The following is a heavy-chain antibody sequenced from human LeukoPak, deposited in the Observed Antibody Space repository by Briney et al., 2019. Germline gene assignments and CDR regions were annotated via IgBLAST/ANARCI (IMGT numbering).Heavy chain of an antibody. CDR3: ARDIVGTYGMDV. J-gene: IGHJ6*02. D-gene: IGHD2-15*01. CDR1: GGSINSNY. Sequence: PSETLSLTCTVSGGSINSNYRNWIRQPPGKGLEWIGHIYYSGSTNYSPSLNSRVTISLDTSKNQFSLEMRSVTAADTAVYYCARDIVGTYGMDVWGQGTSVTVSS. CDR2: IYYSGST. V-gene: IGHV4-59*01.